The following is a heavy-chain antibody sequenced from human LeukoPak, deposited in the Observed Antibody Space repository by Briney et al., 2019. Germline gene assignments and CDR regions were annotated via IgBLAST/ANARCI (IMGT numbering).Heavy chain of an antibody. V-gene: IGHV3-72*01. Sequence: GGSLRLSCAASGFTFSDHYMDWVRQAPGKGLEWVGRTRNKANSYTTEYAASVKGRFTISRDDSKNSLYLQMNSLRTEDTAVYYCARDLLSPFDYWGQGTLVTVSS. J-gene: IGHJ4*02. CDR3: ARDLLSPFDY. CDR1: GFTFSDHY. D-gene: IGHD2/OR15-2a*01. CDR2: TRNKANSYTT.